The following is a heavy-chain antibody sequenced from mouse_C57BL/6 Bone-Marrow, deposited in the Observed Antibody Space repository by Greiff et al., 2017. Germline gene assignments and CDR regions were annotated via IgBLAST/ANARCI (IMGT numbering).Heavy chain of an antibody. D-gene: IGHD2-3*01. V-gene: IGHV5-4*01. Sequence: EVHLVESGGGLVKPGGSLKLSCAASGFTFSSYAMSWVRQTPEKRLEWVATLSDGGSYTYYPDNVKGRFTISRDNAKNNLYLQMSHLKSEDTAMYYCASDFYDGDYWGQGTSVTVSS. J-gene: IGHJ4*01. CDR1: GFTFSSYA. CDR2: LSDGGSYT. CDR3: ASDFYDGDY.